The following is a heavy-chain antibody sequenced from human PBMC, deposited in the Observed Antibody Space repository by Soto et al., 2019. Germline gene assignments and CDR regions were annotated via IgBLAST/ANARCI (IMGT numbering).Heavy chain of an antibody. CDR1: GGSIGSGAYS. CDR3: ARSDKPGSNWLDP. V-gene: IGHV4-30-2*01. CDR2: IYHSGST. J-gene: IGHJ5*02. Sequence: SQTLSLTCAVAGGSIGSGAYSWSCIRQPPGKGLEWIGYIYHSGSTYYNPSLKSRFTISVDRSKNQFPLKLSPVTAPDTAVYYCARSDKPGSNWLDPWGQGTEVT. D-gene: IGHD1-1*01.